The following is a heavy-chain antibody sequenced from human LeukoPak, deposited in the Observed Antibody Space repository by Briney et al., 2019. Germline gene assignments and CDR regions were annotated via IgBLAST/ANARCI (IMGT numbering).Heavy chain of an antibody. D-gene: IGHD2-15*01. CDR3: ARASALVAASFSGYFYYMDV. Sequence: SETLSLTCAVYGGSFSGYYWSWIRQPPGKGLEWIGDINHSGSTNYNPSLKSRVTISIDMSKNQFSLKLSSVTAADTAVYYCARASALVAASFSGYFYYMDVWGKGTTVTVSS. J-gene: IGHJ6*03. V-gene: IGHV4-34*01. CDR2: INHSGST. CDR1: GGSFSGYY.